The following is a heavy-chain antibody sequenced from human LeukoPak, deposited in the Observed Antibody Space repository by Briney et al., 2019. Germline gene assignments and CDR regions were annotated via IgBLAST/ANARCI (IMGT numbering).Heavy chain of an antibody. CDR1: GFTFSNAW. J-gene: IGHJ3*02. CDR3: TTGDSSVRRSAFDI. D-gene: IGHD3-22*01. V-gene: IGHV3-15*01. CDR2: IKSKTDGGTT. Sequence: GGSLRLSCAASGFTFSNAWMSWVRQAPGKGLEWVGRIKSKTDGGTTDYAAPVKGRFTISRDDSKNTLYLQMNSLKTEDTAVYYCTTGDSSVRRSAFDIWGQGTTVTVSS.